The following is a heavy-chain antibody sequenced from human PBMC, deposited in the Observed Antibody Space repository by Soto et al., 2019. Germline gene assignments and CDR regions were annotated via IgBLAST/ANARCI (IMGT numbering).Heavy chain of an antibody. CDR1: GGTFSSYA. D-gene: IGHD5-12*01. CDR3: ARVGARYSRYDLYYFDY. CDR2: IIPIFGTA. Sequence: QVQLVQSGAEVKKPGASVKVSCKASGGTFSSYAISWVRQAPGQGLEWMGGIIPIFGTANYAQKFQGRVTITADESTSTGYMELSSLRSEDTAVYYCARVGARYSRYDLYYFDYWGQGTLVTVSS. V-gene: IGHV1-69*01. J-gene: IGHJ4*02.